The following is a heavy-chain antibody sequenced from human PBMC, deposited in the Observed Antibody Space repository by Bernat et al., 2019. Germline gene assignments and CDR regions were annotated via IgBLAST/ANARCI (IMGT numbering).Heavy chain of an antibody. CDR3: ARDKGSCSRGSCNSAMDV. V-gene: IGHV3-33*01. D-gene: IGHD2-15*01. Sequence: QVQLVESGGGVVQPGRSLRLSCAASGFTFSSYAMHWVRQAPGEGLEWVAVICYDGSNKYYGDSVKGRFTISRDNSKHTMYLQMNRLRAEDTAVYYCARDKGSCSRGSCNSAMDVWGQGTMVTVSS. CDR1: GFTFSSYA. CDR2: ICYDGSNK. J-gene: IGHJ3*01.